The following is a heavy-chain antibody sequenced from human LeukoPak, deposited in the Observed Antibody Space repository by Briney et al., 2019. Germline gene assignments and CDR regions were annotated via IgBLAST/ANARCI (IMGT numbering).Heavy chain of an antibody. V-gene: IGHV3-23*01. CDR2: ISGSGGST. D-gene: IGHD6-19*01. CDR3: AKDRGGWYGDYFDY. Sequence: GGSLRLSRAASGFTFSSYAMSWVCQAPGKGLEWVSAISGSGGSTYYADSVKGRFTISRDNSKNTLYLQMNCLRAEDTAVYYCAKDRGGWYGDYFDYWGQGTLVTVSS. J-gene: IGHJ4*02. CDR1: GFTFSSYA.